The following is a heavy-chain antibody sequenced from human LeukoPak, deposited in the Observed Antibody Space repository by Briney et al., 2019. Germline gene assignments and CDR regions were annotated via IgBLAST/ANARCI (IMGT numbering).Heavy chain of an antibody. CDR2: IWYDGSNK. J-gene: IGHJ4*02. D-gene: IGHD3-10*01. CDR1: GFTLSNYA. CDR3: ARESSLTGAYSDC. Sequence: GGSLRLSCAASGFTLSNYAMHWVRQAPGKGLEWVAVIWYDGSNKQYVDSVKGRFTISRDNSKNTLYLQMNSLRAEDTAVYYCARESSLTGAYSDCWGQGTLVTVSS. V-gene: IGHV3-33*01.